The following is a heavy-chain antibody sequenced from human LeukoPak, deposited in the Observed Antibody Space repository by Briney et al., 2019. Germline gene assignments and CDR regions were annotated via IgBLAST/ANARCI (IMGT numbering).Heavy chain of an antibody. CDR3: ARLDWSFPLYYHYGMDV. CDR1: GYTFTSYD. V-gene: IGHV1-8*01. CDR2: MNPNSGNT. J-gene: IGHJ6*02. D-gene: IGHD3/OR15-3a*01. Sequence: ASVKVSCKASGYTFTSYDINWVRQATGQGLEWMGWMNPNSGNTGYAQKFQGRVTMTRNTSISTAYMELSSLRSEDTAVYYCARLDWSFPLYYHYGMDVWGQGTTVTVSS.